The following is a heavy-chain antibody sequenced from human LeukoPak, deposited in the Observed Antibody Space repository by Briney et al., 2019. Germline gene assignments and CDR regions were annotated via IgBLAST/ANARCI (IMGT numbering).Heavy chain of an antibody. D-gene: IGHD6-13*01. J-gene: IGHJ4*02. V-gene: IGHV4-61*05. CDR1: GGSIRSISYY. CDR3: ARQGSSSSWYTPPAY. CDR2: IYHSGST. Sequence: PSETLSLTCTVSGGSIRSISYYWGWIRQPPGKELEWIGYIYHSGSTNYNPSLKGRVTISVDTSKNQFSLKLSSVTAADTAVYYCARQGSSSSWYTPPAYWGQGTLVTVSS.